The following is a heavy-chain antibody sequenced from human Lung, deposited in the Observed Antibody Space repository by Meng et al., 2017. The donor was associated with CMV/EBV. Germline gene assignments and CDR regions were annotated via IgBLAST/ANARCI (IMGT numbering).Heavy chain of an antibody. J-gene: IGHJ6*02. CDR3: ARTRIEVEPDGRKIKYYNYGMDV. CDR2: IIPILAIT. CDR1: GGTFSSYA. V-gene: IGHV1-69*10. D-gene: IGHD2-2*01. Sequence: SVXVSXXASGGTFSSYAISWVRQAPGQGLEWMGGIIPILAITNYAQKFQGRVMITADKSTSTAYMELSSLTSDDTAVYYCARTRIEVEPDGRKIKYYNYGMDVWGQGTTVTVSS.